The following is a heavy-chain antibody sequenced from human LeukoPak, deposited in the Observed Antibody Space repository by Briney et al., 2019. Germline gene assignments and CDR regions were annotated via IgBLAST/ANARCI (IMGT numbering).Heavy chain of an antibody. Sequence: GASVKVSRKASGYTFTGYYMHWVRQAPGQGLEWMGWINPNSGGTNYAQKFQGRVTMTRDTSISTAYMELSRLRSDDTAVYYCARERRYYYDSSGYLFWFDPWGQGTLVTVSS. CDR2: INPNSGGT. CDR1: GYTFTGYY. J-gene: IGHJ5*02. D-gene: IGHD3-22*01. CDR3: ARERRYYYDSSGYLFWFDP. V-gene: IGHV1-2*02.